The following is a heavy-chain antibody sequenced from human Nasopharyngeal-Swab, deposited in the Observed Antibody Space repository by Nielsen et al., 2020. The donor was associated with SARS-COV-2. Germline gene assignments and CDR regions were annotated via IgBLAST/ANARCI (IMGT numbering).Heavy chain of an antibody. CDR2: INPSGGST. D-gene: IGHD3-22*01. CDR3: ARDLDSSGYYPNWFDP. J-gene: IGHJ5*02. Sequence: WVRQAPGQGLEWMGIINPSGGSTIYAQKFQGRVTVTRDTSTSTVYMELGSLRSEDTAVYYCARDLDSSGYYPNWFDPWGQGTLVTVSS. V-gene: IGHV1-46*01.